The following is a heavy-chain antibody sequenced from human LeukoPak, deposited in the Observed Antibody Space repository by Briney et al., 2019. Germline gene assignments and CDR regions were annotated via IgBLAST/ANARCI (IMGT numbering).Heavy chain of an antibody. CDR2: IYIGGST. V-gene: IGHV3-53*01. CDR1: GFTVSGNY. D-gene: IGHD3-10*01. Sequence: GGSLRLSCAASGFTVSGNYMSWVRQAPGKGLQWVSVIYIGGSTYYSDSVKGRFTISTDNSKNTLYLQMNSLRAEDTAVYYCAKDRVTMVRGTFDYWGQGSLVTVSS. J-gene: IGHJ4*02. CDR3: AKDRVTMVRGTFDY.